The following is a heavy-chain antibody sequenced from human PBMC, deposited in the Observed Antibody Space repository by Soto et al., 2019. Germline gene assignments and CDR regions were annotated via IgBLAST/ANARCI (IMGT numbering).Heavy chain of an antibody. CDR2: ISGSGGST. CDR3: SKDSPYYYDSSGYYRYFDY. Sequence: GGSLRLSCAASGFTFSSYAMSWVRQAPGKGLEWVSAISGSGGSTYYADSVKGRFTISRDNSKNTRYLQMNSLRAEDTAVNYCSKDSPYYYDSSGYYRYFDYWGQGTLVTVSS. V-gene: IGHV3-23*01. CDR1: GFTFSSYA. J-gene: IGHJ4*02. D-gene: IGHD3-22*01.